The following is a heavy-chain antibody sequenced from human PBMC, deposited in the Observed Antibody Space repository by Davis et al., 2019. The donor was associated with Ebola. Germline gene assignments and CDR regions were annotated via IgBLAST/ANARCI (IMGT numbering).Heavy chain of an antibody. J-gene: IGHJ6*02. CDR1: GGTFSSYA. D-gene: IGHD5-24*01. V-gene: IGHV1-69*04. CDR3: ARVGYRGYYGMDV. CDR2: IIPILGIA. Sequence: SVKVSCKVSGGTFSSYAISWVRQAPGQGLEWMGRIIPILGIANYAQKFQGRVTITADKSTSTAYMELSSLRSEDTAVYYCARVGYRGYYGMDVWGQGTTVTVSS.